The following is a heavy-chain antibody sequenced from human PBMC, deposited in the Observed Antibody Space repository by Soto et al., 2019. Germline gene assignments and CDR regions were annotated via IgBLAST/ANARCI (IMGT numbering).Heavy chain of an antibody. CDR3: SNWFDP. CDR1: GGSFSGYY. Sequence: XAILSLTCAVYGGSFSGYYWSWIRQPPGKGLEWIGEINHSGSTNYNPSLKSRVTISVDTSKNQFSLKLSSVTAADTAVYYCSNWFDPWGQGTLVTVSS. CDR2: INHSGST. V-gene: IGHV4-34*01. J-gene: IGHJ5*02.